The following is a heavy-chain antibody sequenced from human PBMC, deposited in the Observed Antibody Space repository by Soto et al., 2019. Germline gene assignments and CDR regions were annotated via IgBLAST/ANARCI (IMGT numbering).Heavy chain of an antibody. Sequence: PGGSLRLSCAASGFTFSSYAMSWVRQAPGKGLEWVSAISGSGGSTYYADSVKGRFTISRDNSKNTLYLQMNSLRAEDTAVYYCAKGRAARPYYYYYYGMDVWGQGTTVTSP. V-gene: IGHV3-23*01. CDR2: ISGSGGST. CDR3: AKGRAARPYYYYYYGMDV. J-gene: IGHJ6*02. CDR1: GFTFSSYA. D-gene: IGHD6-6*01.